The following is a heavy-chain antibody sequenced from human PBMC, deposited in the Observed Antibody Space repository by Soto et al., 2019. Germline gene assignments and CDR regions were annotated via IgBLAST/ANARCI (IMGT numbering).Heavy chain of an antibody. CDR3: ARGRIFDYYDSSGYYRARYYFDY. V-gene: IGHV4-34*01. Sequence: SETLSLTCAVYGGSFSGYYWSWIRQPPGKGLEWIGEINHSGSTNYNPSLKSRVTISVDTSKNQFSLKLSSVTAADTAVYYCARGRIFDYYDSSGYYRARYYFDYWGQGTLVTVSS. J-gene: IGHJ4*02. CDR1: GGSFSGYY. CDR2: INHSGST. D-gene: IGHD3-22*01.